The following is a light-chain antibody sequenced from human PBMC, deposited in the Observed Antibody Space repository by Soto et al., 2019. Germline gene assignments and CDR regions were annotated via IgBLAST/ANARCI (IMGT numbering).Light chain of an antibody. CDR1: QGMSKQ. V-gene: IGKV1-39*01. CDR3: QQNYTTPLT. CDR2: AAS. Sequence: DIVMTQSPATLSVAPEERVIFSCRASQGMSKQLNWYQQKPGQAPRLLISAASSVHSGVPSRFSGSRSGPDFTLTISSLQSEDCATYYCQQNYTTPLTFGGGTKVDIK. J-gene: IGKJ4*01.